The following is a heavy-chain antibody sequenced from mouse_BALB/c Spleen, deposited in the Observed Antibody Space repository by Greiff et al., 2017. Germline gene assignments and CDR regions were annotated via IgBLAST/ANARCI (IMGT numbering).Heavy chain of an antibody. CDR1: GFSLSTSGMG. D-gene: IGHD1-1*01. CDR2: IYWDDDK. CDR3: ARSYYGSSLYAMDY. V-gene: IGHV8-12*01. J-gene: IGHJ4*01. Sequence: QVTLKESGPGILQPSQTLSLTCSFSGFSLSTSGMGVSWIRQPSGKGLEWLAHIYWDDDKRYNPSLKSRLTISKDTSSNQVFLKITSVDTADTATYYCARSYYGSSLYAMDYWGQGTSVTVSS.